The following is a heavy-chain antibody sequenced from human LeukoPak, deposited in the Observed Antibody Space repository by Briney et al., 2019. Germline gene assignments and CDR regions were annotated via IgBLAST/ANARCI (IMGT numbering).Heavy chain of an antibody. CDR3: ARSMAYYDFWSGYSQNWFDP. V-gene: IGHV1-18*04. CDR1: GYTFTGYY. CDR2: TSAYNGNT. Sequence: ASVKVSCKASGYTFTGYYMHWVRQAPGQGLEWMGWTSAYNGNTNYAQKLQGRVTMTTDTSTSTAYMELRSLRSDDTAVYYCARSMAYYDFWSGYSQNWFDPWGQGTLVTVSS. D-gene: IGHD3-3*01. J-gene: IGHJ5*02.